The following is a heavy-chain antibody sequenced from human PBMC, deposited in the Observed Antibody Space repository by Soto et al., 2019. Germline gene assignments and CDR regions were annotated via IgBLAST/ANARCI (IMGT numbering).Heavy chain of an antibody. D-gene: IGHD3-3*01. CDR2: ISGSGGST. CDR1: GFTFSSYA. V-gene: IGHV3-23*01. J-gene: IGHJ2*01. Sequence: EVQLLESGGGLVQPGGSLRLSCAAPGFTFSSYAMSWVRQAPGKGLEWVSAISGSGGSTYYADSVKGRFTISRDNSKNTLYLQMNSLRAEDTAVYYCAKDGLRFLEWLRQIENWYFDLWGRGTLVTVSS. CDR3: AKDGLRFLEWLRQIENWYFDL.